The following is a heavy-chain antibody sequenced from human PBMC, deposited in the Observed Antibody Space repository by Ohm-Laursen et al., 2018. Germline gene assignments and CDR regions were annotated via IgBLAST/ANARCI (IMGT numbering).Heavy chain of an antibody. CDR3: TRNSSSSWSIFDY. Sequence: SLRLSCAASGFAFGDYTLSWVRQAPGKGLEWIGFIRSKAFGGTIEYAASMKGRFSISRDDSKSIAYLQMNSLKTEDTAVYYCTRNSSSSWSIFDYWGQGTLVTVSS. J-gene: IGHJ4*02. CDR1: GFAFGDYT. CDR2: IRSKAFGGTI. D-gene: IGHD6-13*01. V-gene: IGHV3-49*04.